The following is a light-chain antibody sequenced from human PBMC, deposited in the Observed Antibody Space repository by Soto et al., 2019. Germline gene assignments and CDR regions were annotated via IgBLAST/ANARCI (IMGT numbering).Light chain of an antibody. Sequence: IVLTQSPGTLSLSPGERATLSCRASQSVTSSYLAWFQQKPGQAPRLLIYGASSRATGIPERFSGSGSGTDFTLTISRLEPEDFAVYYCQQYGASPRTFGQGTKVDI. CDR1: QSVTSSY. CDR2: GAS. V-gene: IGKV3-20*01. CDR3: QQYGASPRT. J-gene: IGKJ1*01.